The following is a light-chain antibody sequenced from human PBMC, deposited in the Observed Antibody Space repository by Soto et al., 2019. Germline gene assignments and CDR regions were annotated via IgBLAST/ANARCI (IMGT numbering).Light chain of an antibody. CDR2: DAS. J-gene: IGKJ2*01. Sequence: DIQMTQSPSTLSASVGDRVTITCLASQSISSWLSWYQQKPWKAPKLLIYDASNLETGVPSRFSGSGSGTDFTLTISSLQPEDSAAYYCLQDYNYPFTFGQGTKVDIK. V-gene: IGKV1-5*01. CDR3: LQDYNYPFT. CDR1: QSISSW.